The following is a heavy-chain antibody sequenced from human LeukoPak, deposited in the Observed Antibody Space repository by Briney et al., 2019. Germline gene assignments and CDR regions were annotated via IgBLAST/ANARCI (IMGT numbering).Heavy chain of an antibody. D-gene: IGHD3-3*01. CDR1: GGSFSGHY. CDR3: ASGQYYDLWSRYYVD. CDR2: INHSGST. Sequence: PSETLSLTCAVSGGSFSGHYWSWIRQPPGKGLEWIGEINHSGSTNYNPSLESRVTISVDTSKNHFSLKLSSVTAADTAVYYCASGQYYDLWSRYYVDWGQGTLVTVSA. J-gene: IGHJ4*02. V-gene: IGHV4-34*01.